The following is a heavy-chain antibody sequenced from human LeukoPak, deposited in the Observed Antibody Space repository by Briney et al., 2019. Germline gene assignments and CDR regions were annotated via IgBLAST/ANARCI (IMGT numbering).Heavy chain of an antibody. V-gene: IGHV3-21*01. J-gene: IGHJ4*02. Sequence: MSGGSLRLSCAASGFTFTTYSMNWVRQAPGKEPEWVSAVRSSSDYIYYADSVKGRFTISRDNAKNSLYLQMNSLRAEDTAVYYCAREFRDRKYQLPYGYWGQGTLVTVSS. CDR1: GFTFTTYS. CDR2: VRSSSDYI. CDR3: AREFRDRKYQLPYGY. D-gene: IGHD2-2*02.